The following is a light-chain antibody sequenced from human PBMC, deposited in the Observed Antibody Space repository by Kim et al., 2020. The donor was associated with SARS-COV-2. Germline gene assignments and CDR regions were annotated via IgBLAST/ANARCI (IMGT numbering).Light chain of an antibody. CDR2: EAS. CDR3: QQSYSTPLT. J-gene: IGKJ4*01. V-gene: IGKV1-39*01. CDR1: QYAANY. Sequence: ASVGDRVTITCRTSQYAANYLNWYQQKPGKAPNLLIYEASSLQSGVPSRFSGGGFGSDFTLTISSLHPEDFATYYCQQSYSTPLTFGGGTKVDIK.